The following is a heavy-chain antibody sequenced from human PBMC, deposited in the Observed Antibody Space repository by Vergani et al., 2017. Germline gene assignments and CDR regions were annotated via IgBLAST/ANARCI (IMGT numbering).Heavy chain of an antibody. CDR1: GGSFSGYY. J-gene: IGHJ4*02. V-gene: IGHV4-34*01. Sequence: QVQLQQWGAGLLKPSETLSLTCAVYGGSFSGYYWSWIRQPPGKGLEWIGEINHSGSTNYNPSLKSRVTISVDTSKNQFSLKLSSVTAADTAVYYCARETYSGSYYFGYYYFDYWGQGTLVTVSS. D-gene: IGHD1-26*01. CDR2: INHSGST. CDR3: ARETYSGSYYFGYYYFDY.